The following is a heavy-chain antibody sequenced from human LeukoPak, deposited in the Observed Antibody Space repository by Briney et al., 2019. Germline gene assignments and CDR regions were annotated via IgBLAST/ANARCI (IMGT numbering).Heavy chain of an antibody. V-gene: IGHV4-34*01. CDR1: GGSFSGYH. D-gene: IGHD2-21*02. J-gene: IGHJ4*02. CDR2: IDHRGST. CDR3: ASLVVVVVTASEIDY. Sequence: SETLSLTCAVYGGSFSGYHWNWIRQPPGKGLEWIGEIDHRGSTNYNPSLKSRVTISGDTSKNQFSLKLRSVTAADTAVYYCASLVVVVVTASEIDYWGQGTLVTVSS.